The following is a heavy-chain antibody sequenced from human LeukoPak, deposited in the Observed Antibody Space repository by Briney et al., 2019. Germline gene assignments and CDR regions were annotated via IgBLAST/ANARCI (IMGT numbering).Heavy chain of an antibody. Sequence: SETLSLTCTVSGGSISSYYWSWIRQPPGKGLEWIAYIYYSGSTNYNPSLKSRVTISLDTSKNQFSLKLSSVTAADTAVYYCARDSYSSGWYSHYYGMDVWGQGTTVTVSS. CDR2: IYYSGST. V-gene: IGHV4-59*01. D-gene: IGHD6-19*01. J-gene: IGHJ6*02. CDR3: ARDSYSSGWYSHYYGMDV. CDR1: GGSISSYY.